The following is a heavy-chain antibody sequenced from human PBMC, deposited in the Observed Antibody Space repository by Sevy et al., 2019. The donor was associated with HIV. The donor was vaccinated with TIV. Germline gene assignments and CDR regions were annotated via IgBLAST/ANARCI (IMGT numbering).Heavy chain of an antibody. D-gene: IGHD3-16*01. CDR1: GFTFSSYA. Sequence: GGSLRLSCAASGFTFSSYAMHWVRQAPGKGLEWVAVISYDGSNKYYAHSVKGRFTISRDNSKNTLYLQMNSLRAEDTAVYYCAKGGVSDYWGQGTLVTISS. CDR3: AKGGVSDY. V-gene: IGHV3-30*04. J-gene: IGHJ4*02. CDR2: ISYDGSNK.